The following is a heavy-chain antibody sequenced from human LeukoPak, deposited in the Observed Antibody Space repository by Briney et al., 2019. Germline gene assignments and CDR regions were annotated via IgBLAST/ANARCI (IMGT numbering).Heavy chain of an antibody. J-gene: IGHJ4*02. CDR1: GCSISSYY. V-gene: IGHV4-59*08. Sequence: SETLSLTCTVSGCSISSYYWSWAGQPPGKGLEWIGYIYYRGSTNYNASLKSRVTISVDTSKNQFSLKLRSVTAADTAWYYCARWEAAISIDYWGQGTLVTVSS. D-gene: IGHD6-13*01. CDR3: ARWEAAISIDY. CDR2: IYYRGST.